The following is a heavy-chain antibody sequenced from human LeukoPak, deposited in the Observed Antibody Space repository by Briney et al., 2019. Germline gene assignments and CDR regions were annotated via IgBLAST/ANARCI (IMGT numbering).Heavy chain of an antibody. CDR3: AREGLWDYGSGGGPDAFDI. CDR2: ISRSSSYI. J-gene: IGHJ3*02. V-gene: IGHV3-21*01. D-gene: IGHD3-10*01. CDR1: GFTFSSYS. Sequence: PGGSLRLSCVVSGFTFSSYSINWVRQAPGKGLEWVSSISRSSSYIYYADSVKGRFTISRDNAKNSLYLQMNSLRAEDTAVYYCAREGLWDYGSGGGPDAFDIWGQGTMVTVSS.